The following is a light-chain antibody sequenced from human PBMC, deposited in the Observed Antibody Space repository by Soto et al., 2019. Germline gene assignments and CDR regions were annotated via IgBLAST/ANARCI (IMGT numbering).Light chain of an antibody. CDR1: QSFRGL. CDR2: DAY. Sequence: ELVWTHAPVTLCLSPGEIATLSCRASQSFRGLLAWYQQKPGQAPRLLIYDAYNRATGIPPRFSGSGSGTDFTLTISSLEPEDSAVYYCQQRHMWPITFGQGTRLEI. J-gene: IGKJ5*01. V-gene: IGKV3-11*01. CDR3: QQRHMWPIT.